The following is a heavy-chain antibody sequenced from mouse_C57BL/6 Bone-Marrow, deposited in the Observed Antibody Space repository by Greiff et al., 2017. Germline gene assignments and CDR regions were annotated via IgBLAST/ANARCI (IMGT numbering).Heavy chain of an antibody. CDR2: IDPENGDT. J-gene: IGHJ2*01. Sequence: EVQLQQSGAELVRPGASVKLSCTASGFNIKDDYMHWVKQRPEQGLEWIGWIDPENGDTEYASKVQGKATITADTSSNTAYLQLSSLTSEDTAVYYCTTIYYYGSSPLDNWGQGTTLTVSS. CDR1: GFNIKDDY. V-gene: IGHV14-4*01. D-gene: IGHD1-1*01. CDR3: TTIYYYGSSPLDN.